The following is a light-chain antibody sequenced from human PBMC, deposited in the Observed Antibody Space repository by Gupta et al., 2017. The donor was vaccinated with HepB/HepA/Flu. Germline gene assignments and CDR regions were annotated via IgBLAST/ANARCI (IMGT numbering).Light chain of an antibody. CDR3: VLYMGNGISV. Sequence: TAVTPAPSFSVSPGWTVTLTCGSSSGSVSTSNYPSWYQQTPGQAPRTLIYTTNTRSSGVPDRFSGSILGNKAAFTITGAQADDESDYYCVLYMGNGISVFGGGTKLTVL. CDR2: TTN. V-gene: IGLV8-61*01. J-gene: IGLJ3*02. CDR1: SGSVSTSNY.